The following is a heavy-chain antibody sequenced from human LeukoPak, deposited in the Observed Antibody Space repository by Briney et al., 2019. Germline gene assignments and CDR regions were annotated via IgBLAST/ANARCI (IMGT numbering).Heavy chain of an antibody. CDR1: GDSINSGDYY. CDR3: ARGPYSYDSSGAFDI. V-gene: IGHV4-61*02. Sequence: SETLSLTCTVSGDSINSGDYYWSWIRQPAGKGLEWIWRISSSGSTNYNPSLKSRVTISVDTSKNQFSLKLSSVTAADTAVYFCARGPYSYDSSGAFDIWGQGTMVTVSS. CDR2: ISSSGST. J-gene: IGHJ3*02. D-gene: IGHD3-22*01.